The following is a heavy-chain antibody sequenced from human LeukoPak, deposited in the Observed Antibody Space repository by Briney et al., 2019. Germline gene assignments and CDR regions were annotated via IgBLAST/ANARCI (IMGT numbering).Heavy chain of an antibody. Sequence: GGSLRLSCAASGFTFSSYAMSWVRQAPGQGLEWVSAISGSGGSTYYADSVKGRFTISRDNSKNTLYLQMNCLRAEDTAVYYCAKEAVVTRLRGVTSYFDYWGQGTLVTVSS. J-gene: IGHJ4*02. V-gene: IGHV3-23*01. CDR1: GFTFSSYA. CDR3: AKEAVVTRLRGVTSYFDY. D-gene: IGHD3-10*01. CDR2: ISGSGGST.